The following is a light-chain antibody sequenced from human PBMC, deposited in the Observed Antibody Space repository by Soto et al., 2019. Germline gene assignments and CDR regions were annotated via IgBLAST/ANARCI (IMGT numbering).Light chain of an antibody. CDR2: GAS. CDR3: RQYVRWPRT. V-gene: IGKV3-15*01. J-gene: IGKJ1*01. Sequence: EIVMTQSPATLSVSPGERATLSCRASQSVSRKLAWYQQTRGQAPRLLMYGASTRATGVPARFSGSGSGTEFPLTIGNLQLEDLEFYHGRQYVRWPRTLGQGPRVKS. CDR1: QSVSRK.